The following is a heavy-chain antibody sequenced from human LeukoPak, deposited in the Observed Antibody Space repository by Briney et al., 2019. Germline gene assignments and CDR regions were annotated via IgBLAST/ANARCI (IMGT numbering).Heavy chain of an antibody. V-gene: IGHV4-61*02. CDR3: ARSSPVGATFYFDY. Sequence: SETLSLTCTVSGGSISSGSYYWSWIRPPAGKGLEWIGRIYTSGSTNYNPSLKSRVTISVDTSKNQFSLKLSSVTAADTAVYYCARSSPVGATFYFDYWGQGTLVTVSS. CDR2: IYTSGST. CDR1: GGSISSGSYY. D-gene: IGHD1-26*01. J-gene: IGHJ4*02.